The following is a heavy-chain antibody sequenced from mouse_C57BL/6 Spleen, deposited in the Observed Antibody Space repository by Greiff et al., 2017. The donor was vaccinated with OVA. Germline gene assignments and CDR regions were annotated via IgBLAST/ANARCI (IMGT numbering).Heavy chain of an antibody. V-gene: IGHV1-55*01. Sequence: QVQLQQPGAELVKPGASVKMSCKASGYTFTSYWITWVKQRPGQGLEWIGDIYPGSGSTNYNEKFKSKATLTVDTSSSTAYMQLSSLTSEDSAVYYGARKRYSGSSLYFDYWGQGTTLTVSS. CDR1: GYTFTSYW. CDR2: IYPGSGST. CDR3: ARKRYSGSSLYFDY. D-gene: IGHD1-1*01. J-gene: IGHJ2*01.